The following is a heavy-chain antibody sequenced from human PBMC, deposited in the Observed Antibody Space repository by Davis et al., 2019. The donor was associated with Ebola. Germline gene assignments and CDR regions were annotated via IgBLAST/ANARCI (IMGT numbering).Heavy chain of an antibody. CDR1: GFTFSAYS. CDR2: ISSDNLHI. D-gene: IGHD4-17*01. V-gene: IGHV3-21*01. CDR3: ARSGTTWFDS. J-gene: IGHJ5*01. Sequence: GGSLRLSCVGSGFTFSAYSMSWVRQAPGKGLEWVSSISSDNLHIYHADSLKGRFTVSRDNAKNSLFLQMNSLRAEDTAVYYCARSGTTWFDSWGQGTLVTVSS.